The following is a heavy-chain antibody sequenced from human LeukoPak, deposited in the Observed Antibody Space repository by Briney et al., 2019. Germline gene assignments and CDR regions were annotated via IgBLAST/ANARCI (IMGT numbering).Heavy chain of an antibody. J-gene: IGHJ3*02. D-gene: IGHD3-22*01. CDR1: RGTFSSYT. Sequence: SVKVSCKASRGTFSSYTIGWVRQAPGQGLEWMGRIIPILGIADYAQKFQGRVTITADKSTSTAYMELSSLRSEDTAVYYCARDLGSTGERRYYYDSSGYYYDAFDIWGQGTMVTVSS. V-gene: IGHV1-69*04. CDR3: ARDLGSTGERRYYYDSSGYYYDAFDI. CDR2: IIPILGIA.